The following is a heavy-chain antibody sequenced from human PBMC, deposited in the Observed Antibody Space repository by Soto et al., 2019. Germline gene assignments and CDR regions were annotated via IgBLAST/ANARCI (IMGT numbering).Heavy chain of an antibody. D-gene: IGHD3-16*01. CDR3: ARTAPMDAGDKYYYDF. Sequence: ASVKVSCKTSGGTFSTFGISWVRQAPGQGLEWMGGIIPFFGTAEYSQKFEDRITITADESTNTVYMDLRSLTSEDTAIYYCARTAPMDAGDKYYYDFWGQGDLVTVSS. V-gene: IGHV1-69*13. CDR1: GGTFSTFG. CDR2: IIPFFGTA. J-gene: IGHJ4*02.